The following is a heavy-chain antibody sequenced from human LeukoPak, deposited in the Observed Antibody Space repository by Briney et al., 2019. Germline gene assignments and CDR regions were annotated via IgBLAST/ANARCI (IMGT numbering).Heavy chain of an antibody. D-gene: IGHD4-23*01. Sequence: SETLSLTCTVSGGSLSSGDYYWSWLRQPPGKGREWIGYIYYSGTTYYNPSLKSRVTISIDTSKNQFSLKLSSVTAADTAVYYCARWLTPARFDDWGQGTLVTVSS. CDR3: ARWLTPARFDD. V-gene: IGHV4-30-4*08. CDR1: GGSLSSGDYY. CDR2: IYYSGTT. J-gene: IGHJ4*02.